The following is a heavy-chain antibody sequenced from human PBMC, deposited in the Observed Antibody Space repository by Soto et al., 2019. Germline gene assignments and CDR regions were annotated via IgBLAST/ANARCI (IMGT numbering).Heavy chain of an antibody. V-gene: IGHV4-59*01. D-gene: IGHD3-22*01. CDR1: GGSISSYY. Sequence: SETLSLTCTVSGGSISSYYWSWIRQPPGKGLEWIGYIYYSGSTNYNPSLKSRVTISVDTSKNQFSLKLSSVTAADTAVYYCARVPYYYDSSGYYIDDYWGQGTLVTVSS. CDR3: ARVPYYYDSSGYYIDDY. J-gene: IGHJ4*02. CDR2: IYYSGST.